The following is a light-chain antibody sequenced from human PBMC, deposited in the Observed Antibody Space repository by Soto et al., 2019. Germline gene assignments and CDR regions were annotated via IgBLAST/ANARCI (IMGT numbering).Light chain of an antibody. V-gene: IGKV1-5*01. CDR3: QHHHGH. Sequence: DIQMTQSPSALSASVGDRVTITCRASQSISTRLAWYQQRPGKAPKLLIHDVSSWESGVPSRFSGSGSGTEFTLTIGSLQPDDFATYYCQHHHGHFGLGTKLETK. J-gene: IGKJ2*01. CDR2: DVS. CDR1: QSISTR.